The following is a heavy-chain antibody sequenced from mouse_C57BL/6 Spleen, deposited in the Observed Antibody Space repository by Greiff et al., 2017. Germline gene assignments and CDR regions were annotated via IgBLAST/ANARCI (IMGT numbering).Heavy chain of an antibody. CDR2: INPYNGDT. D-gene: IGHD1-1*01. J-gene: IGHJ4*01. V-gene: IGHV1-20*01. CDR3: ARRDYYGSSYGFRYYAMDY. Sequence: EVKLMESGPELVKPGDSVKISCKASGYSFTGYFMNWVMQSHGKSLEWIGRINPYNGDTFYNQKFKGKATLTVDKSSSTAHMELRSLTSEDSAVYYCARRDYYGSSYGFRYYAMDYWGQGTSVTVSS. CDR1: GYSFTGYF.